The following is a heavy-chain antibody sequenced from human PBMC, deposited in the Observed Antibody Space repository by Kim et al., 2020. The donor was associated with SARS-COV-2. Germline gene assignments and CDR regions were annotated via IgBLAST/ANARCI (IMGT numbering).Heavy chain of an antibody. J-gene: IGHJ3*02. CDR1: GFTFSGYP. CDR2: ISYDGNNK. D-gene: IGHD1-26*01. V-gene: IGHV3-30-3*01. CDR3: ATGPIVGTTSNSFDI. Sequence: GGSLRLSCAASGFTFSGYPMHWVRQAPGKGLEWVALISYDGNNKYYGDSVKGRFTISRDNSKNTLFVQMNSLRVDDTAVYFCATGPIVGTTSNSFDIWGQGTMVTVSS.